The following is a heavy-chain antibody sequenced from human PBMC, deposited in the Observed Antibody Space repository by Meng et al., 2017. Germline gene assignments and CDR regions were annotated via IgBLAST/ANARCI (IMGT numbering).Heavy chain of an antibody. Sequence: QQWGAGLLNPSETLSLTWAVYGGSFSGYYWSWIRQPPGKGLEWIGEINHSGSTNYNPSLKSRVTISVDTSKNQFSLKLSSVTAADTAVYYCARGRVVAVAGKNPYFDYWGQGTLVTVSS. CDR3: ARGRVVAVAGKNPYFDY. CDR2: INHSGST. D-gene: IGHD6-19*01. V-gene: IGHV4-34*01. J-gene: IGHJ4*02. CDR1: GGSFSGYY.